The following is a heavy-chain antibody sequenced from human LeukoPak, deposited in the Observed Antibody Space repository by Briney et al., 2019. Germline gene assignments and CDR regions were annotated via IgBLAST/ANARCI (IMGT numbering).Heavy chain of an antibody. D-gene: IGHD3-10*01. CDR1: GGSFSGYY. V-gene: IGHV4-34*01. CDR2: INHSGST. J-gene: IGHJ6*02. Sequence: SETLSLTCAVYGGSFSGYYWSWIRQPPGKGLEWIGEINHSGSTNHNPSLKSRVTISVDTSKNQFSLKLSSVTAADTAVYYCARGTGSDRYYYYYYGMDVWGQGTTVTVSS. CDR3: ARGTGSDRYYYYYYGMDV.